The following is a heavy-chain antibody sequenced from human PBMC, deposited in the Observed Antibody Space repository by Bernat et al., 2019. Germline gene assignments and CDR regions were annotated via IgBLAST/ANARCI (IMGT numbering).Heavy chain of an antibody. CDR2: IKRKIDGGTI. V-gene: IGHV3-15*01. D-gene: IGHD6-13*01. CDR3: TTGYGSDWYG. CDR1: GFQISDAW. J-gene: IGHJ4*02. Sequence: QMEESGGGLVKPGGSLRLSCVASGFQISDAWVSWVRQAPGKGLEWIANIKRKIDGGTIDYAAPVKGRFSISRDDSKNTAFLQMNSLKTEDTAVYFWTTGYGSDWYGWGQGTLVTVSS.